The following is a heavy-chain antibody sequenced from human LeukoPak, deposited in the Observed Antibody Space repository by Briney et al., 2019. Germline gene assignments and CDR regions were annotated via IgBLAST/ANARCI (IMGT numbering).Heavy chain of an antibody. CDR2: IRYDGSNK. CDR3: ARLSAYYYGSYFYYYMDV. D-gene: IGHD3-10*01. V-gene: IGHV3-33*08. CDR1: GFPFSNYW. J-gene: IGHJ6*03. Sequence: PGGSLRLSCAASGFPFSNYWMSWVRQAPGKGLEWVAFIRYDGSNKYYADSVKGRFTISRDNAKKSVYLHMSSLRAEDTGLYYCARLSAYYYGSYFYYYMDVWGKGTTVTVSS.